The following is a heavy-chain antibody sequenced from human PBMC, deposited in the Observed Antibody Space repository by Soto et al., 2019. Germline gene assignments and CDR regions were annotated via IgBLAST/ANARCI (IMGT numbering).Heavy chain of an antibody. CDR2: VFGGGHT. CDR3: SFQSPLAGWLDP. V-gene: IGHV3-53*01. Sequence: GGSLRLSCAASGFAVSHNYMSWVRLAPGKGLEWVSSVFGGGHTTYADSVKGRFSVSRDNSVNTFYLQMTGLRSDDTAVYYCSFQSPLAGWLDPWGQGTLVTVSS. CDR1: GFAVSHNY. J-gene: IGHJ5*02.